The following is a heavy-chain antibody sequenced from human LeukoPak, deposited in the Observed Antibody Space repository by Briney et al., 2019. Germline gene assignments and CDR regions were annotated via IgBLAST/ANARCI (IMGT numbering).Heavy chain of an antibody. J-gene: IGHJ4*02. CDR2: IYSGGNT. CDR1: GFIVCSTY. V-gene: IGHV3-53*01. CDR3: ARQFRDY. Sequence: PGGSLRLFCAASGFIVCSTYMIRGRQAPGKWLEWVSVIYSGGNTYYADSVKGRFTISRDNSKNTLYLQMNSLRVEETAVYYCARQFRDYWGQGTLVTVSS.